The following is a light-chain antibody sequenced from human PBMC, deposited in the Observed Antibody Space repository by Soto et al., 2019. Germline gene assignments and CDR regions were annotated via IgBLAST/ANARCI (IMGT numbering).Light chain of an antibody. CDR2: GVT. V-gene: IGLV2-14*01. Sequence: QSALTQPASVSGSPGQSITISCTGTSSDVGGYNYVSWYQQRPGKAPKLMIYGVTNRPSGVSSRFSGSRSGNTASLTISGLQAEDEAEYFCNSYTSNSTFVFGTGTKLTVL. CDR3: NSYTSNSTFV. J-gene: IGLJ1*01. CDR1: SSDVGGYNY.